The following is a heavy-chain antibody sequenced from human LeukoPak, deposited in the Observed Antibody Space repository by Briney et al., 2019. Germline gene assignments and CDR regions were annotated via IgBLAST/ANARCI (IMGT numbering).Heavy chain of an antibody. V-gene: IGHV3-9*01. J-gene: IGHJ4*02. CDR1: GFTFDDYA. Sequence: GGSPRLSCAASGFTFDDYAMHWVRQAPGKGLEWVSGISWNSGSIGYADSVKGRFTISRDNAKNSLYLQMNGLRAEDTALYYCAKALFGGVNAAFDYWGQGTLVTVSS. CDR2: ISWNSGSI. CDR3: AKALFGGVNAAFDY. D-gene: IGHD3-16*01.